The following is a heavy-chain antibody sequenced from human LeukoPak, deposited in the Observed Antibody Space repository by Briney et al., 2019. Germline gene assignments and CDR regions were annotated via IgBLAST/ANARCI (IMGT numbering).Heavy chain of an antibody. V-gene: IGHV1-2*06. J-gene: IGHJ6*03. CDR1: GYTFTANY. CDR2: IHPKSGGA. D-gene: IGHD3-22*01. CDR3: ARAYYDSSGYFGWGTDYYYYYMDV. Sequence: ASVMLSCKASGYTFTANYIHWVRQAPGQGLEWVGRIHPKSGGANYAQKLRDRVTLTRDTSINTAYMELSGLRSDDAAVYYCARAYYDSSGYFGWGTDYYYYYMDVWGEGTTVTISS.